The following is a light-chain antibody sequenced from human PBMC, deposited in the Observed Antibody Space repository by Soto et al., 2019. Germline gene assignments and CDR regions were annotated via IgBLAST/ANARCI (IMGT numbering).Light chain of an antibody. CDR3: QQYNNWPYT. CDR1: QSVSSN. Sequence: EIVMTQSPATLSVSPGERATLSCRAGQSVSSNLAWYQQKPGQAPRLLIYSASTRATGIPARFSGSGSGSEFTLTISSLQSEDFAVYYCQQYNNWPYTFGQGTKLEIK. J-gene: IGKJ2*01. V-gene: IGKV3-15*01. CDR2: SAS.